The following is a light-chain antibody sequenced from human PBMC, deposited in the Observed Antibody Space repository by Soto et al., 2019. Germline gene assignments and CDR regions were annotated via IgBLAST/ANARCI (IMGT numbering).Light chain of an antibody. J-gene: IGKJ5*01. CDR3: MQGTHWPIT. Sequence: VVMTQSPLSLPVTLGQPASISCRSNQSLVHSDGIAYFSWFQQRPGRSPRRLIYKVSNRDSGVPARFSGSGSGTDFALKISRVEAEDVRVYYCMQGTHWPITFGQGTRLEIK. CDR1: QSLVHSDGIAY. CDR2: KVS. V-gene: IGKV2-30*02.